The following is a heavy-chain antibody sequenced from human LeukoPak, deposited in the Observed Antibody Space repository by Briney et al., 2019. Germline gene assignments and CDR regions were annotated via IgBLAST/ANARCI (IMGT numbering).Heavy chain of an antibody. Sequence: GASVKVSCKVSGYTLTELSMHWVRQAPGKGLEWMGGFDPEDGETIYAQKFQGRVTMTEDTSTDTAYMELSSLRSEDTAVYYCATDPTYCSSTSCRLDYWGQGTLVTVSS. CDR3: ATDPTYCSSTSCRLDY. CDR2: FDPEDGET. CDR1: GYTLTELS. J-gene: IGHJ4*02. V-gene: IGHV1-24*01. D-gene: IGHD2-2*01.